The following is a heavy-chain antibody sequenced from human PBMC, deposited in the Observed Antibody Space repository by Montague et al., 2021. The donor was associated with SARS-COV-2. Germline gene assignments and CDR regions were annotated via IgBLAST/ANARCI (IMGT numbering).Heavy chain of an antibody. V-gene: IGHV6-1*01. CDR1: GDRVSSNSAT. CDR3: VRGIEAAGSYDY. Sequence: CAISGDRVSSNSATWNWIRQSPSRGLEWLGRTYYRSMWKSDYAXXXKSRIAVNPDTSKNQFSLPLSSVTPEDTALYYCVRGIEAAGSYDYWGQGTLVTVSS. D-gene: IGHD6-13*01. CDR2: TYYRSMWKS. J-gene: IGHJ4*02.